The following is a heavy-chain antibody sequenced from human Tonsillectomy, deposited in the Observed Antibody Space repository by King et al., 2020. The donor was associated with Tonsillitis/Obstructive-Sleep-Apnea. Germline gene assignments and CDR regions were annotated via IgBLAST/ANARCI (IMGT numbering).Heavy chain of an antibody. V-gene: IGHV4-34*01. Sequence: HVQLQQWGAGLLKPSETLSLSCAVYGGSFSSYYWSWIRRPPGKGLEWIGEINHSGSTNDNPSLKSRVTISIDTSKNQFSLKLSSVTAADTAVYYCARGMEQDFWSGNYSDAFDVWGQGTMVTVSS. J-gene: IGHJ3*01. D-gene: IGHD3-3*01. CDR2: INHSGST. CDR1: GGSFSSYY. CDR3: ARGMEQDFWSGNYSDAFDV.